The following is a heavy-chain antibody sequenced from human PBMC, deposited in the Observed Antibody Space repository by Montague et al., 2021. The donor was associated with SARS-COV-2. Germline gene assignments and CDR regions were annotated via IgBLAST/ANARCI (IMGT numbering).Heavy chain of an antibody. CDR1: GFTFSNYG. D-gene: IGHD3-10*01. CDR2: ISDTGANT. CDR3: AKCTHYYASGTYYNTYYFDH. V-gene: IGHV3-23*01. J-gene: IGHJ4*02. Sequence: SLRLSCAASGFTFSNYGMSRVRQAPGKGLEWVSLISDTGANTHYADSVKGRFTISRDNSKNTVLLQMNSLRAEDTAVYYCAKCTHYYASGTYYNTYYFDHWGQGTPVTVSS.